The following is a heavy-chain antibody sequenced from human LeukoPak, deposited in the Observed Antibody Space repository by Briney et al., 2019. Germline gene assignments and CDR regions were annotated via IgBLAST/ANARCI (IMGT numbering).Heavy chain of an antibody. Sequence: ASVKVSCKASGYTFTSYYMHWVRQAPGQGLEWMGLINPSGGTTRYAQKFQGRVTMTRDLSTSTDYMELSSLRSDDTAVYFCARDNSVGDYAWWFDPWGQGTLVTVSS. CDR2: INPSGGTT. V-gene: IGHV1-46*01. CDR1: GYTFTSYY. J-gene: IGHJ5*02. D-gene: IGHD1-26*01. CDR3: ARDNSVGDYAWWFDP.